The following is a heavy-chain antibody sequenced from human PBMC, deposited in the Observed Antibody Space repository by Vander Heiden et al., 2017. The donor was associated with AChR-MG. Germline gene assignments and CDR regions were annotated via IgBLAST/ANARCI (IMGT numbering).Heavy chain of an antibody. J-gene: IGHJ4*01. CDR2: SNHSGST. V-gene: IGHV4-34*01. D-gene: IGHD3-10*01. CDR3: ARGGLLWFGEFPNEFDY. Sequence: QVQLQQWGAGSSRPSATLSFTCAVYGGSFSGYYWGWIRQPPGKGLEWIGESNHSGSTNYNPSLKSGVTISVDTSKNQFSLKLSSVTAADTAVYYCARGGLLWFGEFPNEFDYWGQGTLVTVSS. CDR1: GGSFSGYY.